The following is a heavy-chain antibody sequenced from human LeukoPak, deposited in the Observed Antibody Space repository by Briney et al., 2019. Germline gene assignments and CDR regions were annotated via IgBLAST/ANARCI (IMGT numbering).Heavy chain of an antibody. V-gene: IGHV4-59*01. J-gene: IGHJ4*02. CDR2: IYYSGST. CDR3: ARVRGRWIRSFDY. Sequence: SETLSLTCTVSGGSISSYYWSWIRQPPRKGLEWIGYIYYSGSTNYNPSLKSRVTISVDTSKNQYSLKLSSVTAADTAVYYCARVRGRWIRSFDYWGQGTLVTVSS. CDR1: GGSISSYY. D-gene: IGHD5-24*01.